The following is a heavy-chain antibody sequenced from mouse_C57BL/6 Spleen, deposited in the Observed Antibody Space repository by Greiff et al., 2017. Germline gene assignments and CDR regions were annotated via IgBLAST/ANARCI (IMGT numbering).Heavy chain of an antibody. Sequence: LVEPGASVKISCKASGYAFSSSWMNWVKQRPGKGLEWIGRIYPGDGDTNYNGKFKGKATLTADKSSSTAYMQLSSLTSEDSAVYFCARDDYGSSYGFAYWGQGTLVTVSA. J-gene: IGHJ3*01. CDR2: IYPGDGDT. D-gene: IGHD1-1*01. CDR3: ARDDYGSSYGFAY. V-gene: IGHV1-82*01. CDR1: GYAFSSSW.